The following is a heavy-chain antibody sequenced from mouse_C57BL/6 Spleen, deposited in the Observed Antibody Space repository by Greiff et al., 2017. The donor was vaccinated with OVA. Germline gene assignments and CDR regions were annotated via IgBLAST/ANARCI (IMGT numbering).Heavy chain of an antibody. CDR1: GFSLTSYG. D-gene: IGHD1-1*01. Sequence: QVQLKESGPGLVQPSQSLSITCTVSGFSLTSYGVHWVRQSPGKGLEWLGVIWSGGSTDYNAAFISRLSISKDNSKSQVFFKMNSLQADDTAIYYCARFYYYGSSYGYAMDYWGQGTSVTVSS. CDR3: ARFYYYGSSYGYAMDY. V-gene: IGHV2-2*01. J-gene: IGHJ4*01. CDR2: IWSGGST.